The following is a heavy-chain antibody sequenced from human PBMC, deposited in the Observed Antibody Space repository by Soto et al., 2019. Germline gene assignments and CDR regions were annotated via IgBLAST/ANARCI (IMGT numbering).Heavy chain of an antibody. J-gene: IGHJ6*02. CDR1: GFTFSSYA. D-gene: IGHD2-21*01. Sequence: GGSLRLSCAASGFTFSSYAMSWVRQAPGKGLEWVSAISSSGSSTYYADSVKGRFTISRDNSKNTLYLQMNSLRAEDTAVYYCAKDRCGARCYYYGMDVWGQGTTVTVSS. CDR3: AKDRCGARCYYYGMDV. V-gene: IGHV3-23*01. CDR2: ISSSGSST.